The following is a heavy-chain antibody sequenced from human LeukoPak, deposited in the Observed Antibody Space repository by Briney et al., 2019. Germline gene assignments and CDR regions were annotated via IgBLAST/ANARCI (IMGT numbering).Heavy chain of an antibody. Sequence: SETLSLTCTVSGGSTNYYYWSWIRQPPGKGLEWIGEINHSGSTNYNPSLKSRVTISVDTSKNQFSLKLSSVTAADTAVYYCARRDGYSLFDCWGQGTLVTVSS. J-gene: IGHJ4*02. V-gene: IGHV4-34*01. CDR1: GGSTNYYY. D-gene: IGHD5-24*01. CDR3: ARRDGYSLFDC. CDR2: INHSGST.